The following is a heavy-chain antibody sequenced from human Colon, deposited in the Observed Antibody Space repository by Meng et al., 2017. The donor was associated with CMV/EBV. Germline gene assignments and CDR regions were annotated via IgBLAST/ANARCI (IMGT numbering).Heavy chain of an antibody. V-gene: IGHV3-30-3*01. CDR2: ISYDGSNK. Sequence: GGSLRLSCAASGFTFSSYAMHWVRQAPGKGLEWVAVISYDGSNKYYADSVKGRFTISRDNSKNTLYLQMNSLRAEDTAVYYCAKDPNESHDYPRGAYNYYGMDLWGQGTTVTVSS. CDR3: AKDPNESHDYPRGAYNYYGMDL. J-gene: IGHJ6*02. D-gene: IGHD4-11*01. CDR1: GFTFSSYA.